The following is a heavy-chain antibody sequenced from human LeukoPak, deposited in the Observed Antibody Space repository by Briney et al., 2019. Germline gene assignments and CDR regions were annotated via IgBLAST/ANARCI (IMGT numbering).Heavy chain of an antibody. Sequence: GGSLRLSCAASGFTVSSNYMSWVRQAPGKGLEWVSVIYRGDSTYYADSVKGRFTISRDNSKNTLYLQMNSLRAEDTAVYYCARGGVNTMLRGVIRYYYMDVWGKGTTVTVSS. CDR2: IYRGDST. V-gene: IGHV3-53*01. CDR3: ARGGVNTMLRGVIRYYYMDV. D-gene: IGHD3-10*01. CDR1: GFTVSSNY. J-gene: IGHJ6*03.